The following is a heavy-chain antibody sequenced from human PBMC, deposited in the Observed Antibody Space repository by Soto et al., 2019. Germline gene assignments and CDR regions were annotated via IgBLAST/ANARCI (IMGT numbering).Heavy chain of an antibody. Sequence: SQTLSLTCAMSGDSVSSNNAAWDWIRQSPSRGLEWLGRTYYRSKWYSVYAVSVKGRATIKADTSKNQFSLQLNSVTPEDPALYYCEKDARGGGAATFDYGGRETLVTVS. J-gene: IGHJ4*02. CDR2: TYYRSKWYS. V-gene: IGHV6-1*01. CDR3: EKDARGGGAATFDY. D-gene: IGHD2-15*01. CDR1: GDSVSSNNAA.